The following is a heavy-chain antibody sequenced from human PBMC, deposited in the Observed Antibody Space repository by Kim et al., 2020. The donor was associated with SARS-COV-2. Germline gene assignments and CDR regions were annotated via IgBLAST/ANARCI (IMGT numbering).Heavy chain of an antibody. D-gene: IGHD6-13*01. V-gene: IGHV3-7*03. J-gene: IGHJ4*02. CDR2: IKEDGSEK. Sequence: GGSLRLSCAASGFTFSSYWMCWVRLVPGKGLEWVANIKEDGSEKFFVDSVKGRFTISRDNARNSVYLQMNRLRPEDTALYFCARGAAAAGTSFGYWGQGTLVAVAS. CDR1: GFTFSSYW. CDR3: ARGAAAAGTSFGY.